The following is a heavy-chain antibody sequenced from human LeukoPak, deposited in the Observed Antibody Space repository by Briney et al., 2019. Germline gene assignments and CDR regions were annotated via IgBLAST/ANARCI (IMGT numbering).Heavy chain of an antibody. CDR3: ARGKNGYGEIIDY. V-gene: IGHV3-53*01. J-gene: IGHJ4*02. CDR2: IYSGGST. CDR1: GFTVSSNY. D-gene: IGHD4-17*01. Sequence: GGSLRLSCAASGFTVSSNYKSWVRQAPGKGLEWVSVIYSGGSTYYADSVKGRFTISRDNSKNTLYLQMNSLRAEDTAVYYCARGKNGYGEIIDYWGQGTLVTVSS.